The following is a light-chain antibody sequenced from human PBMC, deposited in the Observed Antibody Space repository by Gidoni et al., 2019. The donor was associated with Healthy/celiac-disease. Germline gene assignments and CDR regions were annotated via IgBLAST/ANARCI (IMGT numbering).Light chain of an antibody. Sequence: QSVLTQPPSVSGAPGQRVTISCTVSSSNIGAGYDVHWYHQLPGTAPKLLIYGNSIRPSGVPDRFSGSKSGTSASLAITGLQAEDEADYYCQSYDSSLSGSVFGGGTKLTVL. CDR1: SSNIGAGYD. V-gene: IGLV1-40*01. J-gene: IGLJ2*01. CDR3: QSYDSSLSGSV. CDR2: GNS.